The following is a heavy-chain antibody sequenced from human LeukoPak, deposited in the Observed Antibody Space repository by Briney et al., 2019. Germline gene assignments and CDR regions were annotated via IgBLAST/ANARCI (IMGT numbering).Heavy chain of an antibody. V-gene: IGHV1-69*13. CDR3: ASRSIMVRGVMDYYYYMDV. Sequence: AASVKVSCKASGGTFSSYAISWVRQAPGQGLEWMGGIIPIFGTANYAQKFQGRVTITADESTSTAYMELSSLRSEDTAVYYCASRSIMVRGVMDYYYYMDVWGKGTTVTISS. CDR2: IIPIFGTA. J-gene: IGHJ6*03. CDR1: GGTFSSYA. D-gene: IGHD3-10*01.